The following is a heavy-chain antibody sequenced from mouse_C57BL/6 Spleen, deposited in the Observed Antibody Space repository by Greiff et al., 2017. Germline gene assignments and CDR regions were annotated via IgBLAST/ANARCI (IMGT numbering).Heavy chain of an antibody. Sequence: QVQLQQPGAELVKPGASVKLSCKASGYTFTEYTIHWVKQRSGQGLEWIGWFYPGSGSINYNEKFKDKATLTADKSSSTAYMELSRLTSEDSAVYFCARHEAGVAGMDYWGQGTSVTVSS. CDR2: FYPGSGSI. D-gene: IGHD1-1*02. CDR1: GYTFTEYT. V-gene: IGHV1-62-2*01. CDR3: ARHEAGVAGMDY. J-gene: IGHJ4*01.